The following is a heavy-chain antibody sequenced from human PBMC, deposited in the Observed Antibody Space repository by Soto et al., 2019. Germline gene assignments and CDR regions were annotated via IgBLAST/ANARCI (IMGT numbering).Heavy chain of an antibody. V-gene: IGHV3-21*01. Sequence: EVQLVESGGGLVKPGGSLRLSCAASGFTFSSYTMNWVRQAPGKGLEWVSSISSSSSYIYYADSVKGRFTISRDNGKHSLYRQMNSLRAEDTVVYYWARGEYTWNDVDYFYGMDVWGQGTTVTVSS. CDR3: ARGEYTWNDVDYFYGMDV. J-gene: IGHJ6*02. CDR1: GFTFSSYT. D-gene: IGHD1-1*01. CDR2: ISSSSSYI.